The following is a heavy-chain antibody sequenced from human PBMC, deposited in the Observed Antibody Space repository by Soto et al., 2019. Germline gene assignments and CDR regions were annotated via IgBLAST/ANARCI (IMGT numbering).Heavy chain of an antibody. V-gene: IGHV3-48*03. CDR2: MTGSGSAI. D-gene: IGHD2-21*01. CDR3: ARSGGDYRPFDS. CDR1: GFSFSNSE. Sequence: WGSLRLSCAASGFSFSNSEMNWIRQAPGKGLEWVSHMTGSGSAIYYADSVKGRFTISRDNADNLLYLQLNSLRAEDTALYYCARSGGDYRPFDSWGQGTLVTVSS. J-gene: IGHJ4*02.